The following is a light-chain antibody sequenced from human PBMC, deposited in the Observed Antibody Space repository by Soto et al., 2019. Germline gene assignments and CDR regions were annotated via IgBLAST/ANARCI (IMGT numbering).Light chain of an antibody. V-gene: IGKV1-5*01. CDR2: DAS. Sequence: DIQMTQSPSTLSASVGDRVTITCRASQTIVSWLAWYQQKPGTAPKLLIYDASTLEGGVPSRFSGSGSGTQFTLTISSLQPDDFATYYCQQYDDYPLTFGGGTKVDI. CDR3: QQYDDYPLT. J-gene: IGKJ4*01. CDR1: QTIVSW.